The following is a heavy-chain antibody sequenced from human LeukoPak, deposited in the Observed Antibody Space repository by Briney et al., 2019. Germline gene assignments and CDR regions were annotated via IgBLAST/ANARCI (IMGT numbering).Heavy chain of an antibody. CDR2: IYHSGTT. CDR1: GGSISSISYY. D-gene: IGHD6-13*01. Sequence: PSETLSLTCTVSGGSISSISYYWGWIRQPPGKGLEWIGSIYHSGTTYYNPSLKSRVIMSVDTSKNQFSLKLSSVTAADTALYYCATHPRQQLPYFDYGAQGTRVPVPS. J-gene: IGHJ4*02. V-gene: IGHV4-39*01. CDR3: ATHPRQQLPYFDY.